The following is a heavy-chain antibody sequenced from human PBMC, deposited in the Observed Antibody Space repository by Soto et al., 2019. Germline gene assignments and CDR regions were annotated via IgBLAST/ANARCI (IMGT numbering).Heavy chain of an antibody. CDR3: SHGYYQYFDS. CDR2: IKSKTDGGTA. D-gene: IGHD5-18*01. Sequence: PGGSLRLSCAVSGVTLTNVWMNWVRQAPGKGPEWVGRIKSKTDGGTADYAAPVKGRFTISRDDSENTLYLQMNSLKTEDTAVYYCSHGYYQYFDSWGQGT. V-gene: IGHV3-15*07. CDR1: GVTLTNVW. J-gene: IGHJ4*02.